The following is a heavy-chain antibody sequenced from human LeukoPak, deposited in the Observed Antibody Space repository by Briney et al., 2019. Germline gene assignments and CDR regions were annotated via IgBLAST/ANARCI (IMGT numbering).Heavy chain of an antibody. J-gene: IGHJ4*02. Sequence: SETLSLTCTVSGGSISSGGYYWSWIRQHPGKGLEWIGYIYCSGSTYYNPSLKSRVTISVDTSKNQFSLKLSSVTAADTAVYYCARGRHPDPTEPRPYYFDYWGQGTLVTVSS. CDR2: IYCSGST. D-gene: IGHD6-6*01. V-gene: IGHV4-31*03. CDR1: GGSISSGGYY. CDR3: ARGRHPDPTEPRPYYFDY.